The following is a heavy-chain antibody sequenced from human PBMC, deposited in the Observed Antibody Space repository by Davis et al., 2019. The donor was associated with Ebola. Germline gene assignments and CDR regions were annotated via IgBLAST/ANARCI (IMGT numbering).Heavy chain of an antibody. CDR1: GFTFSSYA. Sequence: GESLKISCAASGFTFSSYAMHWVRQAPGKGLEWVAVISYDGSNKYYADSVKGRFTISRDNSKNTLYLQMNSLRAEDTAVYYCARVLLGGVEWLYYYYYGMDVWGQGTTVTVSS. D-gene: IGHD3-3*01. CDR2: ISYDGSNK. J-gene: IGHJ6*02. V-gene: IGHV3-30-3*01. CDR3: ARVLLGGVEWLYYYYYGMDV.